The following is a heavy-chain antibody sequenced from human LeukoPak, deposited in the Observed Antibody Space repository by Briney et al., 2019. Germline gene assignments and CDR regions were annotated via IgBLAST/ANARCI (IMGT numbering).Heavy chain of an antibody. Sequence: GASVKVSCKTSGYTFSSYGISWVRQAPGQGLEWMGWISGYNGDTHYAQKPQGRVTMTTDTSTSTAYMELRSLRSDDTAVYYCARGDDYGGGWYRGDYWGQGTLVTVSS. CDR3: ARGDDYGGGWYRGDY. CDR1: GYTFSSYG. J-gene: IGHJ4*02. CDR2: ISGYNGDT. V-gene: IGHV1-18*01. D-gene: IGHD6-19*01.